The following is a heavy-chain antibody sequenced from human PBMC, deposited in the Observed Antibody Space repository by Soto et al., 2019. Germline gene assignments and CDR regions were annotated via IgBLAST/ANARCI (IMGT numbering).Heavy chain of an antibody. CDR3: ARSGEYDYSMDV. Sequence: SETLSLTCAVYGGSFSGYYWSWIRQPPGRGLEWIREISHVGSTKYNPSLKSRVTISVDTSKNQLSLKFYSVTAADTAVYYCARSGEYDYSMDVWGQGTTVTVSS. V-gene: IGHV4-34*01. D-gene: IGHD1-26*01. J-gene: IGHJ6*02. CDR2: ISHVGST. CDR1: GGSFSGYY.